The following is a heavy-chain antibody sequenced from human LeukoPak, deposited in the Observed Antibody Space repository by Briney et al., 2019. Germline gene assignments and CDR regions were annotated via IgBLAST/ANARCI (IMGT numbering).Heavy chain of an antibody. V-gene: IGHV3-74*01. CDR2: ITSDGSDT. Sequence: PGGSLRLSCAASGFTFSSYWMHWVRPVPGKGLLLVSRITSDGSDTIYADSVKGRFTISRDNAKNTLYLQINSLRAEDTALYYCSRDRRTWFDPWGQGTLVTVSS. J-gene: IGHJ5*02. CDR3: SRDRRTWFDP. CDR1: GFTFSSYW.